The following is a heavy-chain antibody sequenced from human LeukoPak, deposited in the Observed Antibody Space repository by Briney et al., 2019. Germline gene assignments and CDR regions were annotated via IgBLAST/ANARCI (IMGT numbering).Heavy chain of an antibody. J-gene: IGHJ4*02. V-gene: IGHV4-38-2*02. Sequence: SETPSLTCAVSGYSISSGYYRVWVRQPPGKGVGWVGGIYHSGSTYYNPSLKSRVTISVDTSKNQFSLKLSSVTAADTAVYYCARDSSGYYYGRYFDYWGQGTLVTVSS. D-gene: IGHD3-22*01. CDR1: GYSISSGYY. CDR3: ARDSSGYYYGRYFDY. CDR2: IYHSGST.